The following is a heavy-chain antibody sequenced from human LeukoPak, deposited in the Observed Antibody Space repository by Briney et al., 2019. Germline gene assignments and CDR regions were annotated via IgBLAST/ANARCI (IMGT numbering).Heavy chain of an antibody. J-gene: IGHJ4*02. D-gene: IGHD6-13*01. Sequence: SETLSLTCAVYGGSFSNYYWSWIRQPPGKGLEWIGEINHSGSTNYNPSLKSRVTISVDTSKNQFSLKLSSVTAADTAVYYCARPMYSSSWYYFDYWGQGTLVTVSS. V-gene: IGHV4-34*01. CDR3: ARPMYSSSWYYFDY. CDR2: INHSGST. CDR1: GGSFSNYY.